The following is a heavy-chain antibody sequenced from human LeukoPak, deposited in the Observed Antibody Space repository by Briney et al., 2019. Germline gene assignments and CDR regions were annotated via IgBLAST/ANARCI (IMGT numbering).Heavy chain of an antibody. D-gene: IGHD3-22*01. CDR3: AKDVYYDSSAYQEY. CDR1: GFTFSSYA. Sequence: GGSLRLSCAASGFTFSSYAMSGVRQAPGKGLEWVSAISGSGGSTYYADSVKGRFTISRDKSKNTLYLQMNSLRAEDTAVYYCAKDVYYDSSAYQEYWGQGTLVTVSS. V-gene: IGHV3-23*01. CDR2: ISGSGGST. J-gene: IGHJ4*02.